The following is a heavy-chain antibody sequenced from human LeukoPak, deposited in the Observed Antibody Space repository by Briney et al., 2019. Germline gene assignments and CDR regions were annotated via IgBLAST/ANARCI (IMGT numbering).Heavy chain of an antibody. Sequence: SVKVSCKASGGTFSSYAISWVRQAPGQGLEWMGGIIPIFGTANYAQKFQGRVTMTRDMSTSTVYMELSSLRSEDTAVYYCARAMKRRYDFWSGYSSDYWGQGTLVTVSS. CDR3: ARAMKRRYDFWSGYSSDY. J-gene: IGHJ4*02. D-gene: IGHD3-3*01. CDR2: IIPIFGTA. CDR1: GGTFSSYA. V-gene: IGHV1-69*05.